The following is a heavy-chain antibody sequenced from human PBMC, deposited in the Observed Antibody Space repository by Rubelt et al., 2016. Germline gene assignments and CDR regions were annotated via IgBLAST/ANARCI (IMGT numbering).Heavy chain of an antibody. CDR1: GYTFTGYY. CDR2: INPNSGGT. Sequence: QVQLVQPGAEVKKPGASVKVSCKASGYTFTGYYMHWVRQAPGQGLEWMGWINPNSGGTNYAQKFQGRVTMTMDTSSSTAYMELSRLRSDDTAVYYCARFAIGGHSSGYLFDYWGQGTLVTVSS. CDR3: ARFAIGGHSSGYLFDY. V-gene: IGHV1-2*02. D-gene: IGHD3-22*01. J-gene: IGHJ4*02.